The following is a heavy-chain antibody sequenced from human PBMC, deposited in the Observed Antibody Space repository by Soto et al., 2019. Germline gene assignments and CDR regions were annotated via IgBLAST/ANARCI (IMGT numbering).Heavy chain of an antibody. D-gene: IGHD3-16*01. CDR2: INSDESIT. J-gene: IGHJ4*02. Sequence: PGGSLRLSCAASAFTFSSYWMNWVSQAPGKGPVWVSRINSDESITGYADYVNDRFIVSRDNSENTLSLHMSSLRADDSAVYYCVMGDFYDYWGQGT. V-gene: IGHV3-74*01. CDR1: AFTFSSYW. CDR3: VMGDFYDY.